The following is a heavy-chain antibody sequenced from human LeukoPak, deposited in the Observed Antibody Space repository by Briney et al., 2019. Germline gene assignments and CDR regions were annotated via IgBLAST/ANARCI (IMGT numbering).Heavy chain of an antibody. CDR1: GFTFSGYA. J-gene: IGHJ6*03. Sequence: GGSLRLSCKASGFTFSGYAMSWVRQAPGKGLEWVSGIIDSGDITYYANSVKGRFTISRDNSKNTLYLQMNSLRAEDTAVYYCAKLGGQEVYNYYVGVWGKGTTVAVSS. CDR2: IIDSGDIT. CDR3: AKLGGQEVYNYYVGV. D-gene: IGHD3-16*01. V-gene: IGHV3-23*01.